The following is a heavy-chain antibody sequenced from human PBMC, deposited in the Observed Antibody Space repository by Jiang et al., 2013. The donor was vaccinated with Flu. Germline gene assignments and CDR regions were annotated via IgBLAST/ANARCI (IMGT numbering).Heavy chain of an antibody. CDR1: GGTFSSYA. Sequence: KKPGSSVKVSCKASGGTFSSYAISWVRQAPGQGLEWMGGIIPIFGTANYAQKFQGRVTITADESTSTAYMELSSLRSEDTAVYHCARVSSPNGYDFPYYYYYGMDVWGQGTTVTVSS. CDR3: ARVSSPNGYDFPYYYYYGMDV. CDR2: IIPIFGTA. J-gene: IGHJ6*02. V-gene: IGHV1-69*01. D-gene: IGHD5-12*01.